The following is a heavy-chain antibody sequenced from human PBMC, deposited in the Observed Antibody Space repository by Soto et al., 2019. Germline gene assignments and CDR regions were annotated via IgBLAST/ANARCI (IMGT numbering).Heavy chain of an antibody. V-gene: IGHV3-73*01. D-gene: IGHD2-15*01. Sequence: GGSVRLSCAASGFTFSGSVMHWVRQASGKPLEWVGRIGMKSNNFATAYAASVKGRFSISRDDSENMAYLQMNSLKTEDTAVYYFLRQDCSGAACLDTKWGEGTLVTVSS. CDR1: GFTFSGSV. CDR2: IGMKSNNFAT. CDR3: LRQDCSGAACLDTK. J-gene: IGHJ4*02.